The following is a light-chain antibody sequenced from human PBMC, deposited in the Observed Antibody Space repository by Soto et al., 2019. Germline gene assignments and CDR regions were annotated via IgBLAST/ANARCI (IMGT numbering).Light chain of an antibody. V-gene: IGLV2-14*01. CDR2: DVS. CDR1: GSDVGGYNY. J-gene: IGLJ2*01. CDR3: SSYTSSNTMV. Sequence: QSVLTQPASVSGSPGQSITISCTGTGSDVGGYNYVSWYQQYPGKAPKVLIYDVSTRPSGVSNRFSGSKSGNTASLTISGLQAEDEADYYCSSYTSSNTMVFGGGTKLTVL.